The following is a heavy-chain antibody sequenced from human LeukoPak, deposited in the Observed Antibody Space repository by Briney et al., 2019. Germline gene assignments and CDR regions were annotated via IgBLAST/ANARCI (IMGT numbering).Heavy chain of an antibody. CDR1: GFTFSNYW. Sequence: GGSLRLSCAASGFTFSNYWMTWVRQAPGKGLEWVANIRQDGSEKYYVDSVKGRFTISRDNAKNSLYLQMNSLRVEDTAVYYCAREMYSYGTKSSFDCWGQGTLVTVSS. CDR2: IRQDGSEK. V-gene: IGHV3-7*03. D-gene: IGHD5-18*01. J-gene: IGHJ4*02. CDR3: AREMYSYGTKSSFDC.